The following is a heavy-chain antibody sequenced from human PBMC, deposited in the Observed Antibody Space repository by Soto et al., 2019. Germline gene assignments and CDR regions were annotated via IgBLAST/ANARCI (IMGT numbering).Heavy chain of an antibody. CDR1: GFSFRDYD. Sequence: EVQLVESGGGSVQPGESLRLSCAASGFSFRDYDMHWVRQRTGKGLEWVSGLGAADDPYYVASVKGRFSVSRDNAQSSLYLQMDNLSVEDTAVYFCSRAYLGRLPRRADYYYPMDLWGRGTTVTVSS. D-gene: IGHD2-15*01. CDR2: LGAADDP. V-gene: IGHV3-13*05. CDR3: SRAYLGRLPRRADYYYPMDL. J-gene: IGHJ6*02.